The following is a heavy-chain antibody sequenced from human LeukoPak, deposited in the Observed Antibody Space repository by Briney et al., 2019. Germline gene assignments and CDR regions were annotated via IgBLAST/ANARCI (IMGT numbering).Heavy chain of an antibody. CDR3: ASAGYSGYDSRAKFDY. D-gene: IGHD5-12*01. V-gene: IGHV1-18*01. J-gene: IGHJ4*02. CDR1: GYTFTSYG. CDR2: ISAYNGNT. Sequence: ASVKVSCKASGYTFTSYGISWVRQAPGQGLEGMGWISAYNGNTNYAQKLQGKGTITTDTATSTAYTELRSLRPDGTAVSSCASAGYSGYDSRAKFDYWGQGTLVTVSS.